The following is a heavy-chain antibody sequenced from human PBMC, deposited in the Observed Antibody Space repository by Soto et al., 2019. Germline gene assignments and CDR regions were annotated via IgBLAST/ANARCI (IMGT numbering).Heavy chain of an antibody. CDR3: ARGGGSGGSRLDY. J-gene: IGHJ4*02. Sequence: PSETLSLTCNVSGGFISSYYWSWIRQSAGQRLEWIGRIFSSGSTNYNPSLKSRVAMSVDTSTRQLSLKVTSVTAADTAVYYCARGGGSGGSRLDYWGQGILVTVFS. CDR2: IFSSGST. D-gene: IGHD2-15*01. V-gene: IGHV4-4*07. CDR1: GGFISSYY.